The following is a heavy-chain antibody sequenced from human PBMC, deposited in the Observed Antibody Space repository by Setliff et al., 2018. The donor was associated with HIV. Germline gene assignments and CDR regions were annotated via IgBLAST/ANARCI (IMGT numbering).Heavy chain of an antibody. Sequence: PGGSLRLSCVGSGFTFSSYAMHWVRQAPGKGLEWVGLMSYDGSTKYYADSVKGRFTISADKSISTAYLQWSSLKASDTAMYYCARHGQYGSGSYYNRPFDFWGQGTLVTVSS. CDR1: GFTFSSYA. CDR3: ARHGQYGSGSYYNRPFDF. V-gene: IGHV3-30*04. D-gene: IGHD3-10*01. CDR2: MSYDGSTK. J-gene: IGHJ4*02.